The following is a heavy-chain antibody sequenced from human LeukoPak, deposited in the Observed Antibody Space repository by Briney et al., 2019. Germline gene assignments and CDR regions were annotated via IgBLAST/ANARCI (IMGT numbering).Heavy chain of an antibody. Sequence: GASLHISCESAGSSFTRYWISWVRQMPGKGLQWMGRIDPSDSYTNYSPSFQGHVTISADKSISTAYLQWSRLKASDTAMYYCARLYQWSDYWGQGTLVTASS. J-gene: IGHJ4*02. CDR1: GSSFTRYW. D-gene: IGHD6-19*01. CDR2: IDPSDSYT. V-gene: IGHV5-10-1*01. CDR3: ARLYQWSDY.